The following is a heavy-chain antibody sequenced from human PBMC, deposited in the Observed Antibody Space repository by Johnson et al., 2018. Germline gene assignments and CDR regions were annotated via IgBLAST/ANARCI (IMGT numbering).Heavy chain of an antibody. CDR2: IIPIFDTA. V-gene: IGHV1-69*01. J-gene: IGHJ3*02. Sequence: QVQLVQSGSELKKPGASVKVSCKASGYTFTSYAMNWVRQAPGQGLEWMGGIIPIFDTANYAPKFQGRVTITADESTSTAYMELSSLRSEEAAVYYCARSRVRGGAFDIWGQGTMVTVSS. CDR3: ARSRVRGGAFDI. D-gene: IGHD3-16*01. CDR1: GYTFTSYA.